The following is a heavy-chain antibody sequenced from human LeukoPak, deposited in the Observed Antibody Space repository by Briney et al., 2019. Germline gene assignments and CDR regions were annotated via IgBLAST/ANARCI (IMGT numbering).Heavy chain of an antibody. CDR2: IRRNTYGGTT. J-gene: IGHJ4*02. Sequence: KSGGSLRLSCTASGFTFGDNTMSWFRQAPGKGLEWIGFIRRNTYGGTTEYAASVKGRFTISRDDSKSIAYLQMNSLKTEDTAVYYCTRASAVVTQTFDYWGQGNLVTDSS. D-gene: IGHD2-21*02. CDR3: TRASAVVTQTFDY. CDR1: GFTFGDNT. V-gene: IGHV3-49*05.